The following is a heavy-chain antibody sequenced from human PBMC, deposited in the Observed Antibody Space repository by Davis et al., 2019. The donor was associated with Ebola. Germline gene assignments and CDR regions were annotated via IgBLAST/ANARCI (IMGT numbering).Heavy chain of an antibody. CDR1: GFTFNSHS. CDR3: VKGTHVDSYAASDY. V-gene: IGHV3-23*01. J-gene: IGHJ4*02. Sequence: GESLKISCSASGFTFNSHSMSWVRQAPGKGLEWVSVISGSGDNTYYAASMKGRFTISRDNSKNTLYLQMNSLRAEDTAIYYCVKGTHVDSYAASDYWGQGALVTVSS. D-gene: IGHD2-21*02. CDR2: ISGSGDNT.